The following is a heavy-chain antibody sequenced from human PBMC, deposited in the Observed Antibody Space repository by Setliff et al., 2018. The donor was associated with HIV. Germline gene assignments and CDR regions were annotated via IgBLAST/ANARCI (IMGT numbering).Heavy chain of an antibody. Sequence: PGESLKISCAASGFTFSNYNMNWVRQAPGKGLEWVSSISSSSSYIYYANSVKGRFTISRDNAKNSLYLQMSSLRAEDTAVYYCARDHEDSGWYVESVDYWGQGTLVTVS. J-gene: IGHJ4*02. D-gene: IGHD6-19*01. CDR3: ARDHEDSGWYVESVDY. CDR1: GFTFSNYN. V-gene: IGHV3-21*01. CDR2: ISSSSSYI.